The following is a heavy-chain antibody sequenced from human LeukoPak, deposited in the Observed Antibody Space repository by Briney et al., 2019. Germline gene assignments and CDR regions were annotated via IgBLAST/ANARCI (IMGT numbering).Heavy chain of an antibody. Sequence: SGTLSLTCTVSGGSISSYYWSWIRQPAGKGLEWIGRVYTSGSTNYNPSLKSRVTMSVDTSKNQFSLKLSSVTAADTAVYYCARIEHRVSQSYYFDFWGQGTLVTVSS. CDR3: ARIEHRVSQSYYFDF. D-gene: IGHD6-13*01. CDR2: VYTSGST. J-gene: IGHJ4*02. CDR1: GGSISSYY. V-gene: IGHV4-4*07.